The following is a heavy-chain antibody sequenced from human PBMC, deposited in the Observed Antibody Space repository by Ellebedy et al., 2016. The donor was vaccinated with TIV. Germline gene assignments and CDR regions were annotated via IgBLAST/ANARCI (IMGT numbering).Heavy chain of an antibody. D-gene: IGHD4-17*01. V-gene: IGHV2-5*01. CDR2: IYGNDDK. CDR3: VHRTTVTSVDF. CDR1: GFSLTTNQVS. Sequence: SGPTLVKPTQTLTLTCTFYGFSLTTNQVSVGWVRQPPGKAPEWLTFIYGNDDKRYSPSLKSRLTITKDSSKNQVGLTLTNMDPVDTGTYFCVHRTTVTSVDFWGQGTLVTVSS. J-gene: IGHJ4*02.